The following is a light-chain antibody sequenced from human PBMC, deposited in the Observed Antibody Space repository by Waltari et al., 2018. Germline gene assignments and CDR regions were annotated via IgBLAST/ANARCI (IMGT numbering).Light chain of an antibody. CDR1: QSIRSW. J-gene: IGKJ4*01. CDR2: KAD. V-gene: IGKV1-5*03. CDR3: QQYNIESPLT. Sequence: DIQMIQSPSTLSASVGDRVTITCRSSQSIRSWLAWYQQKPGKAHKLLIYKADSLESWVPSRFSGRGSGTEFTLTISSLQPDELATYYCQQYNIESPLTVGGGTKVEMK.